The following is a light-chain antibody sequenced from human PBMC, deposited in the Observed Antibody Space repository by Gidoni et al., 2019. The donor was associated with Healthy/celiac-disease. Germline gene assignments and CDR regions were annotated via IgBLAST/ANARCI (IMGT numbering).Light chain of an antibody. CDR2: YDS. V-gene: IGLV3-21*04. Sequence: SYVLTQPPSLSVAPGKTGRINCGGNNLGSKSVHWYHQKPGQAPVLVIYYDSDRPSGIPERFSGSNSGNTATLTISRVEAGDEADYYCQVWDSSSDHHVVFGGGTKLTVL. J-gene: IGLJ2*01. CDR1: NLGSKS. CDR3: QVWDSSSDHHVV.